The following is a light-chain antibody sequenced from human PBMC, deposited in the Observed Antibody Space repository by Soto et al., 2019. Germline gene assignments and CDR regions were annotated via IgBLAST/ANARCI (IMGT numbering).Light chain of an antibody. CDR2: ATS. CDR1: QAINYY. CDR3: KQYNSYSRT. J-gene: IGKJ1*01. Sequence: IQLTQSPSSLSASVGDRVTMSCRASQAINYYLAWYQQKPGKAHKLLIYATSTLESGVPSRFSGSGSGTEFTLTIRSLQPDDFATYYCKQYNSYSRTFGQGTKVDIK. V-gene: IGKV1-9*01.